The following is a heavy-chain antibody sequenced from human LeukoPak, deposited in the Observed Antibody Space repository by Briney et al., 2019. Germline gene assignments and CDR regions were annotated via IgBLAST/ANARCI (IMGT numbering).Heavy chain of an antibody. CDR3: AHRLLKLFTDAFHI. CDR2: IYWDGGK. J-gene: IGHJ3*02. V-gene: IGHV2-5*02. CDR1: GFSLNTRGVS. Sequence: SASMLMNTTKTLTLTSTFSGFSLNTRGVSVLSIRQPLGKAQEWLAHIYWDGGKSYRPSLKSRLTITKDTSKNQVVLTMTNMDPVDTATYYCAHRLLKLFTDAFHIWGQGTMVTVSS. D-gene: IGHD4-23*01.